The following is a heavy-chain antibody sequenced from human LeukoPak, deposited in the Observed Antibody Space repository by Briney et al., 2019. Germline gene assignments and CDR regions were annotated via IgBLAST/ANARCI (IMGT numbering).Heavy chain of an antibody. CDR3: ARAPAGRSWFDP. Sequence: GGSLRLSCAASGFTFSSYGMHWVRQAPGKGLEWVAVIWYDGSNKYYADSVKGRFTISRDNSKNTLYLQMNSLRAEDTAVYYCARAPAGRSWFDPWGQGTQVTVSS. D-gene: IGHD1-26*01. CDR1: GFTFSSYG. V-gene: IGHV3-33*01. J-gene: IGHJ5*02. CDR2: IWYDGSNK.